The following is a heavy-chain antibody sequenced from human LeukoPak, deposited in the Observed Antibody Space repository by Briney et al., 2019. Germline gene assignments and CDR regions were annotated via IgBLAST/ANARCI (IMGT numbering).Heavy chain of an antibody. V-gene: IGHV3-53*01. CDR2: IYSGDSS. CDR3: ARSFSGYYFQS. D-gene: IGHD3-10*01. J-gene: IGHJ4*02. CDR1: GFTFSSYS. Sequence: QPGGSLRLSCAASGFTFSSYSMNWVRQAPGKGLEWVSLIYSGDSSYYADSVQGRFTISRDNSKNTVYLQMNSLRVEDTAVYYCARSFSGYYFQSWGQGTLVTVSS.